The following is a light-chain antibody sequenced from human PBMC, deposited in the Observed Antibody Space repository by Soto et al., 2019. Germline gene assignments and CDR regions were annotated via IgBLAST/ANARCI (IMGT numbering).Light chain of an antibody. CDR2: VES. Sequence: DMQMTRSPSTLAASAGDRGSSTFRASQGISSNLAWYQQKPGKVPKLLISVESTLQSGVPSRLSGSGSGKDFTLTIRSMQPEDLANYYCKKFKSYQINCGRGNTVDIK. J-gene: IGKJ3*01. CDR3: KKFKSYQIN. V-gene: IGKV1-9*01. CDR1: QGISSN.